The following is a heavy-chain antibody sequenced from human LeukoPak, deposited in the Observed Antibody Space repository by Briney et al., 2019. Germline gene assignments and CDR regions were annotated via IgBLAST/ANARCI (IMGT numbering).Heavy chain of an antibody. J-gene: IGHJ4*02. CDR3: ARFRGRSAYYLDY. Sequence: SETLSLTCTVSGGSIGNYSWSWIRQPPGKGLEWIGYICYSVSTNYNPSLKSRVTISADTSKNQFSLRLTSVTAADTAVYYCARFRGRSAYYLDYWGQGTLVTVSS. D-gene: IGHD2-15*01. CDR1: GGSIGNYS. V-gene: IGHV4-59*01. CDR2: ICYSVST.